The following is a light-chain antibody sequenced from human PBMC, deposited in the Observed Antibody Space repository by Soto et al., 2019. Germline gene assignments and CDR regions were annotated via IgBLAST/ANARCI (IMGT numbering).Light chain of an antibody. V-gene: IGKV1-5*03. Sequence: DIPMTQSPSTLSASVGDTVTITCRASQSISTWLAWYQQKPGKAPKLLIYKASSLESGVPSRFSGSGSGTEFTLTISSLQPDDFATYYCQQYNNYPRTFGGGTQVEIK. J-gene: IGKJ4*01. CDR3: QQYNNYPRT. CDR2: KAS. CDR1: QSISTW.